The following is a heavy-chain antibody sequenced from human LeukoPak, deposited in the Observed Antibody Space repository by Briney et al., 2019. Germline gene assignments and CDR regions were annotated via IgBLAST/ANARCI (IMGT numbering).Heavy chain of an antibody. Sequence: SETLSLTCTVSGGSISSGTYYWGWIRQPPGKGLQWIGSVYYSGSTYYNPSLQSRVTISVDTSKNQFSLKLSSVTAADTAVYYCARADYDILTGYYYFDYWGQGTLVTVSS. CDR3: ARADYDILTGYYYFDY. J-gene: IGHJ4*02. CDR2: VYYSGST. D-gene: IGHD3-9*01. CDR1: GGSISSGTYY. V-gene: IGHV4-39*07.